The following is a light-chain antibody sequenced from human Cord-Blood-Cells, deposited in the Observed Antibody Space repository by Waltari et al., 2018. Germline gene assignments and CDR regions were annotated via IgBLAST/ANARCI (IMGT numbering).Light chain of an antibody. V-gene: IGLV2-11*01. CDR3: CSYAGSYTWV. CDR2: DVS. J-gene: IGLJ3*02. CDR1: RRDVGGYNY. Sequence: QSALTQPRSVSGSPGQSVTISCPGTRRDVGGYNYVSWSQQHPGKAPKLMIYDVSKRPSGVPDRFSGSKSGNTASLTISGLQAEDEADYYCCSYAGSYTWVFGGGTKLTVL.